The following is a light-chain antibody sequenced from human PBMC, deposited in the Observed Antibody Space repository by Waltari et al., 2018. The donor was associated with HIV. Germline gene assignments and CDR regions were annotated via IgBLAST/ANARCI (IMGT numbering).Light chain of an antibody. CDR1: QDLRNY. J-gene: IGKJ4*01. CDR2: TAS. Sequence: AIRMTQSPSSCSASTGDRVTSTCRASQDLRNYLAWYQQKPGKAPKLLIYTASTLQSGVPSRFSGSGSGTDFTLTISGLQSEDFATYYCQQYYNYPLTLGGGTKVEI. V-gene: IGKV1-8*01. CDR3: QQYYNYPLT.